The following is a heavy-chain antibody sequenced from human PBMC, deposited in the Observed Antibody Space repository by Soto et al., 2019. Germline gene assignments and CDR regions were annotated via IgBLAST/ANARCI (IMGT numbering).Heavy chain of an antibody. D-gene: IGHD2-15*01. CDR2: ISYDGSNK. V-gene: IGHV3-30-3*01. J-gene: IGHJ4*02. Sequence: GGSLRLSCAASGFTFSSYAMHWVRQAPGKGLEWVAVISYDGSNKYYADSVKGRFTISRDNSKNTLYLQMNSLRAEDMAVYYCAKDQGIVVVVAATSTDYWGQGTLVTVSS. CDR3: AKDQGIVVVVAATSTDY. CDR1: GFTFSSYA.